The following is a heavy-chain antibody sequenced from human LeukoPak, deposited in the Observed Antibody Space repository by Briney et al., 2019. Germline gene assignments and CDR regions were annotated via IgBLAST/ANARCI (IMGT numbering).Heavy chain of an antibody. J-gene: IGHJ4*02. CDR2: ISSSSSYI. CDR1: GFTFSSYA. Sequence: PGGCLRLSCAASGFTFSSYAMRWVRQAPGKGLEWVSSISSSSSYIYYADSVKGRFTISRDNAKNSLYLQMNSLRAEDTAVYYCARALPRAFDYWGQGTLVTVSS. CDR3: ARALPRAFDY. V-gene: IGHV3-21*01.